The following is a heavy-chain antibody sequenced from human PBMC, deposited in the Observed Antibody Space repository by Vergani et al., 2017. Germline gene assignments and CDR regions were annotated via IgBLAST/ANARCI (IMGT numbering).Heavy chain of an antibody. CDR1: GWSFSGYY. CDR3: AREALWWRYYYDSSGYPGAFDI. CDR2: INHSGST. V-gene: IGHV4-34*01. J-gene: IGHJ3*02. D-gene: IGHD3-22*01. Sequence: QVQLQQWGAGLLKPSETLSLTCAVYGWSFSGYYWSWIRQPPGTGLEWIGEINHSGSTNYNPSLMGRVTMSVDTSKNQCSLKLSSVTAADTAVYYCAREALWWRYYYDSSGYPGAFDIWGQGTMVTVSS.